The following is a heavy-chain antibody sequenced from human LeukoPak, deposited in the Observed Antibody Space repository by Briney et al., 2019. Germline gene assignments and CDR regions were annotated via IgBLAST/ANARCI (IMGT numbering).Heavy chain of an antibody. V-gene: IGHV2-5*01. D-gene: IGHD3-10*01. CDR2: IYWNDGK. Sequence: ASGPTLVNPTQTLTLTCTFSGFSLSTSGVGVGWIRQPPGKALEWLALIYWNDGKRYSPSLKSRLSITTDTSKNQVVLIMTNTDPVDTATYYCAHRGEELQVRGFDHWGQGALVTVPS. CDR3: AHRGEELQVRGFDH. J-gene: IGHJ4*02. CDR1: GFSLSTSGVG.